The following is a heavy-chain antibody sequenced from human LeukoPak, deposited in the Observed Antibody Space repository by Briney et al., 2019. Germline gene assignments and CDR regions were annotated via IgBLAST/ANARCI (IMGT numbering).Heavy chain of an antibody. Sequence: GGSLRLSCAASGFTFSDYYMSWIRQAPGRGLGWVSYISSSGSTIYYADSVKGRFTISRDNAKNSLYLQMNSLRDEDTAVYYCAKLEGESYDFWSGYYRGIYFDYWGQGTLVTVSS. CDR2: ISSSGSTI. J-gene: IGHJ4*02. D-gene: IGHD3-3*01. CDR1: GFTFSDYY. CDR3: AKLEGESYDFWSGYYRGIYFDY. V-gene: IGHV3-11*01.